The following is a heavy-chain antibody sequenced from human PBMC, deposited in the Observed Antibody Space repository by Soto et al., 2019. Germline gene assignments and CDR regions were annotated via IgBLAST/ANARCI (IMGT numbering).Heavy chain of an antibody. CDR1: GFTFSSFA. V-gene: IGHV3-23*01. D-gene: IGHD3-22*01. CDR2: ISGTGDNT. Sequence: PGESLKISCAASGFTFSSFAMSWVRQAPGKGLEWVSIISGTGDNTYYADSVKVRFTISRDNSKNTVYLQMNSLRAEDTAVYYCAKKNYDRSGYSDVWGQGTTVTVSS. J-gene: IGHJ6*02. CDR3: AKKNYDRSGYSDV.